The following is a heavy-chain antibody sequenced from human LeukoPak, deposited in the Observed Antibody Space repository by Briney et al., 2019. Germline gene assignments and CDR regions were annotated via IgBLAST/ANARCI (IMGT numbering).Heavy chain of an antibody. V-gene: IGHV3-7*01. J-gene: IGHJ4*02. CDR1: GLTFSNYW. Sequence: HPGGSLRLSCGVSGLTFSNYWMRWVRQAPGKGLEWVASIKGDERDKKCVDSVKGRFTISRDNPQNSLYLQINSLRAEDTAVYYCARGDEESVYRPSDYWGQGTLVTVSS. D-gene: IGHD1-26*01. CDR3: ARGDEESVYRPSDY. CDR2: IKGDERDK.